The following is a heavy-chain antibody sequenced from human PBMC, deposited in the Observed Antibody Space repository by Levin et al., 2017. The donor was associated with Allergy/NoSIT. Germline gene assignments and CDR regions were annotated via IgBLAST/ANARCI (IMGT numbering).Heavy chain of an antibody. CDR2: IYTSGST. Sequence: SETLSLTCTVSGGSISSYYWSWIRQPAGKGLEWIGRIYTSGSTDYNPSLKSRVTMSVDTSKNQLSLKLSSVTAADTAVYYCARDFSFCSGGSCYPKYWFDPWGRGTLVTVSS. J-gene: IGHJ5*02. D-gene: IGHD2-15*01. CDR1: GGSISSYY. CDR3: ARDFSFCSGGSCYPKYWFDP. V-gene: IGHV4-4*07.